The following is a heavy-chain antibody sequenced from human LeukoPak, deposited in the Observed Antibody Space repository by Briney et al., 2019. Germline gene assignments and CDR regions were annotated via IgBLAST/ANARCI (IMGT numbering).Heavy chain of an antibody. CDR2: MNPNSGNT. Sequence: ASVKVSCKASGYTFTSYDINWVRQATGQGLEWMGWMNPNSGNTGYAQKFQGRVTITRNTSISTAYMELRSLRSDDTAVYYCARDRDYGDCDYWGQGTLVTVSS. V-gene: IGHV1-8*03. J-gene: IGHJ4*02. CDR1: GYTFTSYD. D-gene: IGHD4-17*01. CDR3: ARDRDYGDCDY.